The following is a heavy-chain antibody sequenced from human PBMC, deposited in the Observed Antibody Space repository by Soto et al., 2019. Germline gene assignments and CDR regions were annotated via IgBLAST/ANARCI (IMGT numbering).Heavy chain of an antibody. Sequence: SGTLSLTGTVCGGSISGYYCNWIRQPPGKGLEWIGYIYYSGSTNYNPSLKSRVTMSVDTSKNQFSLKLSSVTAADTAVYYCARETPGAGHLYYWGQGALVTVSS. CDR1: GGSISGYY. J-gene: IGHJ4*02. V-gene: IGHV4-59*01. CDR3: ARETPGAGHLYY. D-gene: IGHD6-19*01. CDR2: IYYSGST.